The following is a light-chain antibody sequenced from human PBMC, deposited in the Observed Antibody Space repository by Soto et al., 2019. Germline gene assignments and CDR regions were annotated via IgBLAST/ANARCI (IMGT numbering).Light chain of an antibody. CDR2: DVT. CDR3: CSYAGTHVV. V-gene: IGLV2-23*02. Sequence: QSVLTQPASVSGSPGQSITISCTGTSSDVGSYNLVSWYQQYPGKAPKLMIYDVTKRPSGVSNRFSGSKSGNTASLTVSGIQAEDEAAYYCCSYAGTHVVFGGGTKVTVL. J-gene: IGLJ2*01. CDR1: SSDVGSYNL.